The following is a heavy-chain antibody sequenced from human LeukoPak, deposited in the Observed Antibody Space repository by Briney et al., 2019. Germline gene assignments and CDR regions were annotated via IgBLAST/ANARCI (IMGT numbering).Heavy chain of an antibody. CDR3: ARAVRDYGDYAAGGAFDI. CDR2: IYYSGST. J-gene: IGHJ3*02. V-gene: IGHV4-59*01. D-gene: IGHD4-17*01. CDR1: GGSISSYY. Sequence: SETLSPTCTVSGGSISSYYWSWIRQPPGKGLEWIGYIYYSGSTNYNPSLKSRVTISVDTSKNQFSLKLSSVTAADTAVYYCARAVRDYGDYAAGGAFDIWGQGTMVTVSS.